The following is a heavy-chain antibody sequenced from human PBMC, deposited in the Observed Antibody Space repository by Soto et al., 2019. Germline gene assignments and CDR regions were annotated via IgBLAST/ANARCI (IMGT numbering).Heavy chain of an antibody. J-gene: IGHJ1*01. D-gene: IGHD6-13*01. CDR3: AAGSSWYDGYFQH. V-gene: IGHV4-61*08. Sequence: PSETLSLTCTVSGDSISSGDYYWTWIRQPPGKGLEWIGYIYYSGSTNYNPSLKSRVTISVDTSKNQFSLKLSSVTAADTAVYYCAAGSSWYDGYFQHWGQGTLVTVS. CDR2: IYYSGST. CDR1: GDSISSGDYY.